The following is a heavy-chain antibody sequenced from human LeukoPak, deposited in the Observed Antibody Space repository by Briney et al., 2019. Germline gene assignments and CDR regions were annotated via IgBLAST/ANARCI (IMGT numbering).Heavy chain of an antibody. CDR2: INPSGGST. Sequence: GASVKVSCKASGYTFTSYYMHWVRQVPGQGLEWMGIINPSGGSTSYAQKFQGRVTMTRDTSTSTVYMELSSLRSEDTAVYYCARDRVVAANYYYYMDVWGKGTTVTVSS. CDR1: GYTFTSYY. V-gene: IGHV1-46*01. D-gene: IGHD2-15*01. CDR3: ARDRVVAANYYYYMDV. J-gene: IGHJ6*03.